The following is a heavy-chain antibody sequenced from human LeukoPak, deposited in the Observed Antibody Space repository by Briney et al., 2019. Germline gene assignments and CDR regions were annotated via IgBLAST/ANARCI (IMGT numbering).Heavy chain of an antibody. CDR3: ARVDSYNTGWLDY. D-gene: IGHD6-19*01. CDR2: INQDASAK. Sequence: PGGSLRLSGAASGFTFSSNWMSWVRQAPGKGLERVANINQDASAKYYVDSVKGRFTSSRDNAKNSLYLQMDSLRAEDTAVYYCARVDSYNTGWLDYWGQGTLVTVSS. J-gene: IGHJ4*02. V-gene: IGHV3-7*04. CDR1: GFTFSSNW.